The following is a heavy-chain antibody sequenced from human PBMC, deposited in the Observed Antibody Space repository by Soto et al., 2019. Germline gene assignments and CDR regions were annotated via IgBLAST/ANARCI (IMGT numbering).Heavy chain of an antibody. CDR2: INHSGST. Sequence: QVQLQQWGAGLLKPSETLSLTCAVYGGYFSGYYWSWIRQPPGKGLEWIGEINHSGSTNYNPSLKSRVTISVDTSKNQFSLKLSSVTAAVTAVYYCARQLYGYYFDYWGQGTLVTVSS. D-gene: IGHD3-10*01. CDR3: ARQLYGYYFDY. J-gene: IGHJ4*02. V-gene: IGHV4-34*01. CDR1: GGYFSGYY.